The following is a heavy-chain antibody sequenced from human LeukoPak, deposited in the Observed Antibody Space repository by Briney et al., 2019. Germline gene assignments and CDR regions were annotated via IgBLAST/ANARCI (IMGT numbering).Heavy chain of an antibody. J-gene: IGHJ3*02. Sequence: SETLSLTCAVYGGSLSGYYWSWIRQPPGKGMEWNWEINHSGKSNCNASLTSRVTISVDSSKNQCSRKVSSVTAADTAGYYCARARKTVVTPRAAFDIWGQGTMVTVSS. V-gene: IGHV4-34*01. CDR1: GGSLSGYY. CDR3: ARARKTVVTPRAAFDI. D-gene: IGHD4-23*01. CDR2: INHSGKS.